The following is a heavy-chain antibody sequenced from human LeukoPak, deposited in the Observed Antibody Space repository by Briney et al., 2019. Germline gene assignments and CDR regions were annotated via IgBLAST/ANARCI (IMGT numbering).Heavy chain of an antibody. CDR1: GGSISSSSYY. D-gene: IGHD3-3*01. CDR3: AATYYDFWSGLNWFDP. Sequence: SETLSLTCTVSGGSISSSSYYWGWIRQPPGKGLEWIGSIYYSGSTYYNPSLKSRVTISVDTSKNQFSLKLSSVTAADTAVYYCAATYYDFWSGLNWFDPWGQGTLVTVSP. J-gene: IGHJ5*02. V-gene: IGHV4-39*01. CDR2: IYYSGST.